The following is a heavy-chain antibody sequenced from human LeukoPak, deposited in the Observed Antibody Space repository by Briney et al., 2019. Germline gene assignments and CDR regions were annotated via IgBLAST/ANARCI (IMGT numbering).Heavy chain of an antibody. V-gene: IGHV3-48*03. D-gene: IGHD3-22*01. Sequence: GGSLRLSCAASGFTFSSYEMNWVRQAPGKGLEWVSYISSSGSTIYYADSVKGRFTISRDNAKNSLYLQMNSLRAEDTAVYYCAKERGLDYYDSSGPPGDYWGQGTLVTVSS. CDR2: ISSSGSTI. CDR1: GFTFSSYE. J-gene: IGHJ4*02. CDR3: AKERGLDYYDSSGPPGDY.